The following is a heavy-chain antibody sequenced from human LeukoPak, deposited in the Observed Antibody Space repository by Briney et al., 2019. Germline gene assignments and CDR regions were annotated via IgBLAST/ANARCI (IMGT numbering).Heavy chain of an antibody. Sequence: SGESLRLSCAASGFTYDDYAMHWVQQAPGKALEWVSSISWNSGTIGYADSVKGRFTISRDNAKNSLYLQMNSLRAEDMALYYCAKDLGGGCGSTSCYSAFDIWGQGTMVTVSS. V-gene: IGHV3-9*03. CDR3: AKDLGGGCGSTSCYSAFDI. D-gene: IGHD2-2*01. CDR2: ISWNSGTI. J-gene: IGHJ3*02. CDR1: GFTYDDYA.